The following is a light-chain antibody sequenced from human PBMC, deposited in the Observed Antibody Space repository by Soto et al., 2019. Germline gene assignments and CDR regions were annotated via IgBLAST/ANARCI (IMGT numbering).Light chain of an antibody. CDR3: QQYNNWPYT. CDR1: QSVSSN. J-gene: IGKJ2*01. CDR2: GAS. V-gene: IGKV3-15*01. Sequence: EIVMTQSPATLSVSPGERAALSCRASQSVSSNFAWYQQKPGQAPRLLIYGASTRDTGIPARFSGSGSGTEFTLTISSLQSEDVAVYYCQQYNNWPYTFGQGTKLEI.